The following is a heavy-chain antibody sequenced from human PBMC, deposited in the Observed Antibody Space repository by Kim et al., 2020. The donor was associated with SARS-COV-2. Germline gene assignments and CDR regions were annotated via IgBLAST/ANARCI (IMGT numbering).Heavy chain of an antibody. J-gene: IGHJ5*02. V-gene: IGHV4-30-2*05. CDR3: ARGLDWSGSYHQWFDP. D-gene: IGHD3-3*01. Sequence: LKSRVTRSVDTSKNQFSLKLSSVTAADTAVYYCARGLDWSGSYHQWFDPWGQGTLVTVSS.